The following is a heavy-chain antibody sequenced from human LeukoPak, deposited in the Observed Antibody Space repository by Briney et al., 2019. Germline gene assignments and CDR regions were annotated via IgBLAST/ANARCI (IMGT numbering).Heavy chain of an antibody. D-gene: IGHD5-18*01. J-gene: IGHJ5*02. CDR3: ARSVVDTAMVQVDP. Sequence: SETLSLTCTVSGASISSYYWGWIRQPPGKGLEWIGSIYYSGSTYYNPSLKSRVTISVDTSKNQFSLKLSSVTAADTAVYYCARSVVDTAMVQVDPWGQGTLVTVSS. CDR2: IYYSGST. V-gene: IGHV4-39*01. CDR1: GASISSYY.